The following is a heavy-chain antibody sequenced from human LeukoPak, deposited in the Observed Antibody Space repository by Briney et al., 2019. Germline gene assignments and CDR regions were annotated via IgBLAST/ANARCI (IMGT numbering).Heavy chain of an antibody. CDR1: GYSFTNYW. Sequence: PGESLKISCKSSGYSFTNYWIGWVRQMPGKGLEWMGIIYPGDSDTGYSPSFQGQVTISADKSISTAYLQWRSLKASDTAMYYCARQDGLRPTTGDAFDIWGQGTMVTVSS. V-gene: IGHV5-51*01. CDR3: ARQDGLRPTTGDAFDI. D-gene: IGHD1-26*01. J-gene: IGHJ3*02. CDR2: IYPGDSDT.